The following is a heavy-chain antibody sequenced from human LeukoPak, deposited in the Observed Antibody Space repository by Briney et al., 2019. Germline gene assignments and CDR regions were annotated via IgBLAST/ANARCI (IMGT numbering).Heavy chain of an antibody. CDR2: VYPRDSDT. Sequence: GESLKISFKASGXSFSNYWIGWVRQVPGKGLEWMGIVYPRDSDTRYSPSFQGQVTISADKSISTAYLQWSSLKASDTAMYYCARTVGGSGSGWFDPWGQGTLVTVSS. V-gene: IGHV5-51*01. CDR1: GXSFSNYW. D-gene: IGHD3-10*01. CDR3: ARTVGGSGSGWFDP. J-gene: IGHJ5*02.